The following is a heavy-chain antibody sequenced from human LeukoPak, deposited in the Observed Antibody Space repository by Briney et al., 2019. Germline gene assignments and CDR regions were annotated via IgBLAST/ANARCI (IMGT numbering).Heavy chain of an antibody. D-gene: IGHD3-22*01. Sequence: GGTLRLSCAASGFTFSSHGVSWVRQAPGKGLEWVSTISGSGDNTYYADSVQGRFTISRDNSKNTLYLQMNSLRAEDTAVYYCAREPYSGYYYSYWGQGTLVTVSS. J-gene: IGHJ4*02. V-gene: IGHV3-23*01. CDR3: AREPYSGYYYSY. CDR2: ISGSGDNT. CDR1: GFTFSSHG.